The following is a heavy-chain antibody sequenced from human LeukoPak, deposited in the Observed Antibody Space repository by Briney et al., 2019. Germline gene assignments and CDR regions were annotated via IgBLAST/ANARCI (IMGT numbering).Heavy chain of an antibody. Sequence: SETLSLTCTVSGGSISSYYWSWIRQPPGKGLEWIGYIYYSGSTNYNPSLKSRVTISVDTSKNQFSLKLSSVTAADAAVYYCARGRSEYYYDSSGYYRDWGQGTLVTVSS. J-gene: IGHJ4*02. CDR3: ARGRSEYYYDSSGYYRD. D-gene: IGHD3-22*01. CDR1: GGSISSYY. V-gene: IGHV4-59*01. CDR2: IYYSGST.